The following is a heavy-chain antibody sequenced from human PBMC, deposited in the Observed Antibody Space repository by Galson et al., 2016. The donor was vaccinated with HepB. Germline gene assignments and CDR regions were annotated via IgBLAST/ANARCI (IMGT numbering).Heavy chain of an antibody. CDR2: ISRRGDSR. Sequence: SLRLSCAASGFTFGSYGMTWVRQAPGKGLECVASISRRGDSRDYADSVRGRFTISRDNSKNTLYLQMNSLRAEDTAVYYCAKREPVIDYWGQGTLVTVSS. CDR1: GFTFGSYG. D-gene: IGHD1-14*01. V-gene: IGHV3-23*01. J-gene: IGHJ4*02. CDR3: AKREPVIDY.